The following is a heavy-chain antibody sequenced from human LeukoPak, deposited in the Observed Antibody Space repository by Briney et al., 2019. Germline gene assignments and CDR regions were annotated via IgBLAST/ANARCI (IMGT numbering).Heavy chain of an antibody. CDR3: ARSYANGADAFDI. V-gene: IGHV1-2*04. CDR1: GYTFTSYY. J-gene: IGHJ3*02. Sequence: ASVKISCKASGYTFTSYYIHWVRQAPGQGLEWMGWINPNSGGTNYAQKFQGWVTMTRDTSISTAYMELSRLRSDDTAVYYCARSYANGADAFDIWGQGTMVTVSS. CDR2: INPNSGGT. D-gene: IGHD3-10*01.